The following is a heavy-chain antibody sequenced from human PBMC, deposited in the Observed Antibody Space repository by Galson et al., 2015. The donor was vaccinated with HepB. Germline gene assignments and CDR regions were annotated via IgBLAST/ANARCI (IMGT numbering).Heavy chain of an antibody. CDR3: AADSLSYYYDSSGYYYDY. CDR2: IVVGSGNT. J-gene: IGHJ4*02. CDR1: GFTFTSSA. Sequence: SVKVSCKASGFTFTSSAVQWVRQARGQRLEWIGWIVVGSGNTNYAQKFQERVTITRDMSTSTAYMELSSLRSEDTAVYYCAADSLSYYYDSSGYYYDYWGQGTLVTVSS. D-gene: IGHD3-22*01. V-gene: IGHV1-58*01.